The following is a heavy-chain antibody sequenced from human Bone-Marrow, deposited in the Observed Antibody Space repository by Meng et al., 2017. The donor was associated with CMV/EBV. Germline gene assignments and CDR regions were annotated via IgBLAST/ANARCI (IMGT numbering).Heavy chain of an antibody. CDR2: IIPILGIA. D-gene: IGHD3-10*01. CDR1: GGTFSSYT. J-gene: IGHJ4*02. Sequence: SVKVSCKASGGTFSSYTISWVRQAPGQGLEWMGRIIPILGIANYAQKFQGRVTITADKSMSTAYMELSSLRTEDAAVYCCARVSRGRGDYWGQGTLVTVSS. CDR3: ARVSRGRGDY. V-gene: IGHV1-69*02.